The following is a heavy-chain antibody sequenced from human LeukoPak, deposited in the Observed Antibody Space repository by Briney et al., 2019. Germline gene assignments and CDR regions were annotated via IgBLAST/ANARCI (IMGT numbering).Heavy chain of an antibody. J-gene: IGHJ4*02. Sequence: PGGSLRLSCVASGFSFNNYAMSWVRQAPGKGLEWLSAISTTGGSTYYADSVKGRFTVSRDNSKNTLSLQMDSLRVEDTALYYCAKDWTTVVTPKGYYFDSWGQGTLVTVSS. CDR2: ISTTGGST. CDR3: AKDWTTVVTPKGYYFDS. CDR1: GFSFNNYA. D-gene: IGHD4-23*01. V-gene: IGHV3-23*01.